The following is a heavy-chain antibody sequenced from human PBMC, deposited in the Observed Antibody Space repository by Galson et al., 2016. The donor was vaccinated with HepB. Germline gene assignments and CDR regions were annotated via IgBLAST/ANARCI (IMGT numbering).Heavy chain of an antibody. Sequence: SVKVSCKASGYTFTGHYIHWVRQAPGQGLEWMGWINPNNGDTNSAQKFQARITLTRDTSISTAYMELSGLSSDDSAVYYCAIGYGAETPGDAFDIWGRGTVVTVSS. J-gene: IGHJ3*02. CDR1: GYTFTGHY. CDR3: AIGYGAETPGDAFDI. V-gene: IGHV1-2*02. CDR2: INPNNGDT. D-gene: IGHD5-18*01.